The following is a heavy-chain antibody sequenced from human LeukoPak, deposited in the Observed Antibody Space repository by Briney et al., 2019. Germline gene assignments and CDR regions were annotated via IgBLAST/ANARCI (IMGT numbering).Heavy chain of an antibody. Sequence: SETLSLTCTVSGGSIRSDSHYWAWVRQPRGKGLEWIGSIYYSGSTYYNPSLENRVTISIDTSKNHFSLKLSSLSAADTSVYYCAKRDDSGGNLVDLWGQGTLVTVS. V-gene: IGHV4-39*02. D-gene: IGHD3-22*01. CDR2: IYYSGST. J-gene: IGHJ4*02. CDR3: AKRDDSGGNLVDL. CDR1: GGSIRSDSHY.